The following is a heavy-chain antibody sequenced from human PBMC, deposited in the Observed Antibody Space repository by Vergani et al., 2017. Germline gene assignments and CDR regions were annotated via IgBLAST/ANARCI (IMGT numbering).Heavy chain of an antibody. V-gene: IGHV6-1*01. CDR3: ARDVTYYNKIDHVGLKV. D-gene: IGHD3-10*01. CDR2: TYYRSKWYN. CDR1: GDSVSSNDAV. J-gene: IGHJ6*04. Sequence: QVQLQQSGPGLVKPSQTLSLTCAISGDSVSSNDAVWNWIRQSPSRGLEWLGRTYYRSKWYNDYAVSVKSRITISPDTSKNQFSLQLNSVTPEDTAVYYCARDVTYYNKIDHVGLKVWGKGTTVTVSS.